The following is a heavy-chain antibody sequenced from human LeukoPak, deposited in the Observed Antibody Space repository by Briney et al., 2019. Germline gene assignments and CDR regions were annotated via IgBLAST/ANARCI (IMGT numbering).Heavy chain of an antibody. CDR2: IKQDGSEK. Sequence: PSETLSLTCAVYGGSFSGYYWSWVRQAPGKGLEWVANIKQDGSEKYYVDSVKGRFTISRDNAKNSLYLQMNSLRAEDTAVYYCARGGDWYYYDSSGQDYWGQGTLVTVSS. J-gene: IGHJ4*02. V-gene: IGHV3-7*01. D-gene: IGHD3-22*01. CDR3: ARGGDWYYYDSSGQDY. CDR1: GGSFSGYY.